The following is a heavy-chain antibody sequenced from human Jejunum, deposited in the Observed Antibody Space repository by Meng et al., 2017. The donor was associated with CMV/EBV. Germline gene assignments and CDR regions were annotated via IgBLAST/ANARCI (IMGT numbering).Heavy chain of an antibody. CDR3: ARLNPSGTTLGRFDP. V-gene: IGHV5-51*01. CDR1: GYSFMFYW. Sequence: SGYSFMFYWIAWVRQMPGKGLELMGLIYPIDSEVRYSPSFQGQVTMSVDKSLSTAYLQWSSLKASDTAMYYCARLNPSGTTLGRFDPWGQGTLVTVSS. D-gene: IGHD1-7*01. CDR2: IYPIDSEV. J-gene: IGHJ5*02.